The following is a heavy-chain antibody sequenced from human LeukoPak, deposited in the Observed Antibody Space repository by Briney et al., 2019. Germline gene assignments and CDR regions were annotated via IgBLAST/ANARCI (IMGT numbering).Heavy chain of an antibody. J-gene: IGHJ4*02. V-gene: IGHV4-39*01. Sequence: SETLSLTCTVSGGSISSSSYYWGWIRQPPGKGLEWIGSIYYSGSTYYNPSLKSRVTISVDTSKNQFSLKLSSVTAADTAVYYCARGRGGYSYGFKYYFDYWGQGTLVTVSS. CDR3: ARGRGGYSYGFKYYFDY. D-gene: IGHD5-18*01. CDR2: IYYSGST. CDR1: GGSISSSSYY.